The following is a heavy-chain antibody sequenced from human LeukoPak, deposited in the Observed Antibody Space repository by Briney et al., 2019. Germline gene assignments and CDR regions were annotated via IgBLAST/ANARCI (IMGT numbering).Heavy chain of an antibody. D-gene: IGHD6-19*01. CDR2: INPNSGGT. CDR3: ARIVNGRIAVAGTRPSQPADY. CDR1: GYTFTCYY. Sequence: GASVKVSCKASGYTFTCYYMHWVRQAPGQGLEWMGWINPNSGGTNYAQKFQGRVTMTRDTSISTAYMELSRLRSDDTAVYYCARIVNGRIAVAGTRPSQPADYWGQGTLVTVSS. J-gene: IGHJ4*02. V-gene: IGHV1-2*02.